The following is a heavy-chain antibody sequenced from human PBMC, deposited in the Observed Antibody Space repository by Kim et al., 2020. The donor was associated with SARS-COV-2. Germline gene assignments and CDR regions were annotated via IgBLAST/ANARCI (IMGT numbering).Heavy chain of an antibody. CDR2: IKQDGSEK. J-gene: IGHJ4*02. Sequence: GGSLRLSCAASGFTFSSYWMSWVRQAPGKGLEWVANIKQDGSEKYYVDSVKGRFTISRDNAKNSLYLQMNSLRAEDTAVYYCARDGETTVVTHFDYWGQGTLVTVSS. CDR1: GFTFSSYW. CDR3: ARDGETTVVTHFDY. D-gene: IGHD4-17*01. V-gene: IGHV3-7*01.